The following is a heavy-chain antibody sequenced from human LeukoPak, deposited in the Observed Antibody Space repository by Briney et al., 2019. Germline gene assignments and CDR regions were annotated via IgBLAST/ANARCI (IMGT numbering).Heavy chain of an antibody. CDR1: GFTFSGYA. D-gene: IGHD3-22*01. V-gene: IGHV3-30*04. Sequence: ARSLRFSCAASGFTFSGYAMHWVRQAPGKGLEWGAVISYDVSNKYYAGSVKGRFTISRDNSKNTLYLQMNSLRAEDTAVYYCARGRGVVISAFDIWGQGTMVTVSS. CDR3: ARGRGVVISAFDI. J-gene: IGHJ3*02. CDR2: ISYDVSNK.